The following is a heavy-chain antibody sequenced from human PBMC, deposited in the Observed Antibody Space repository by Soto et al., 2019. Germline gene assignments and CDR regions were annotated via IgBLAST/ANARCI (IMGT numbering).Heavy chain of an antibody. CDR2: IYATGTT. J-gene: IGHJ5*02. CDR1: GASISGFY. CDR3: VRDGTKTLRDWFDP. D-gene: IGHD1-1*01. Sequence: SETLSLTCTVSGASISGFYWSWIRKSAGKGLEWIGRIYATGTTDYNPSLKSRVMMSVDTSKKQFSLKLRSVTAADTAVYYCVRDGTKTLRDWFDPWGQGISVTVST. V-gene: IGHV4-4*07.